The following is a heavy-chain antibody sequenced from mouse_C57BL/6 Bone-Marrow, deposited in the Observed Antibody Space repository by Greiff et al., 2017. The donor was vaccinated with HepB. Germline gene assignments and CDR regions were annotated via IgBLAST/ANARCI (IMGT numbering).Heavy chain of an antibody. CDR3: AREGGYDSNLHWYFDV. J-gene: IGHJ1*03. CDR1: GYTFTSYW. V-gene: IGHV1-55*01. Sequence: VQLQQPGAELVKPGASVKMSCKASGYTFTSYWITWVKQRPGQGLEWIGDIYPGSGSTNYNEKFKSKATLTVDTSSSTAYMQLSSLTSEDSAVYYCAREGGYDSNLHWYFDVWGTGTTVTVSS. CDR2: IYPGSGST. D-gene: IGHD2-5*01.